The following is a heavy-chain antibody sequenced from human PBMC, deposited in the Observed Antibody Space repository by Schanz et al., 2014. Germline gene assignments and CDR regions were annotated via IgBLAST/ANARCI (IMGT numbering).Heavy chain of an antibody. Sequence: EVQLLESGGGLVQPGGSLRLSCAASGFTFSSYAMSWVRQAPGKGLEWVSAIVGGGGATYYAESVKGRFTISRDNSKNTLYLQMNSLRAEDTAVYYCAKDVVEATYGGGHYFDYWGQGTLVTVSS. CDR1: GFTFSSYA. J-gene: IGHJ4*02. V-gene: IGHV3-23*01. CDR2: IVGGGGAT. D-gene: IGHD1-26*01. CDR3: AKDVVEATYGGGHYFDY.